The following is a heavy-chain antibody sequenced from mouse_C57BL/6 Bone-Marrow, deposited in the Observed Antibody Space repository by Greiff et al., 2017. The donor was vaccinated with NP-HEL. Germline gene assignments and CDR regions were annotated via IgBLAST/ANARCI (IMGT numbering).Heavy chain of an antibody. CDR2: IDPENGDT. CDR3: TSYYYGSSPLDY. CDR1: GFNIKDDY. V-gene: IGHV14-4*01. D-gene: IGHD1-1*01. Sequence: VQLQQSGAELVRPGASVKLSCTASGFNIKDDYMHWVKQRPEQGLEWIGWIDPENGDTEYASKFQGKATITADTSSNTAYLQLSSLTSEDTAVYYCTSYYYGSSPLDYWGQGTTLTVSS. J-gene: IGHJ2*01.